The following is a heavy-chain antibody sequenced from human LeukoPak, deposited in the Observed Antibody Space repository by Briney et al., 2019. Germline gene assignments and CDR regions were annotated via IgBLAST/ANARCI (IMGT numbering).Heavy chain of an antibody. J-gene: IGHJ5*02. CDR1: GGSISSSSYY. CDR3: ARPLWFGELLSPWLDP. V-gene: IGHV4-39*01. CDR2: IYYSGST. D-gene: IGHD3-10*01. Sequence: SETLSLTCTVSGGSISSSSYYWGWIRQPPGKGLEWIGSIYYSGSTYYNPSLKSRVTISVDTSKNQFSLKLSSVTAADTAVYYCARPLWFGELLSPWLDPWGQGTLVTVSS.